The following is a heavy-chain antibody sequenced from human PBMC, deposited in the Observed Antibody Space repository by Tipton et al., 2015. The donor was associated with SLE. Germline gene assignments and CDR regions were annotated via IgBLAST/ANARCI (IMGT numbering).Heavy chain of an antibody. J-gene: IGHJ6*02. CDR1: GGSFSGSY. Sequence: TLSLTCAVYGGSFSGSYWNWIRQPPGKGLEWIGEINHSGGTNYNPSLKSRVTISLDTSNNHFSLRLNSVTAADTAVYYCARIESTSWTDYYGMGVWGQGTTVTVSS. V-gene: IGHV4-34*01. D-gene: IGHD2/OR15-2a*01. CDR2: INHSGGT. CDR3: ARIESTSWTDYYGMGV.